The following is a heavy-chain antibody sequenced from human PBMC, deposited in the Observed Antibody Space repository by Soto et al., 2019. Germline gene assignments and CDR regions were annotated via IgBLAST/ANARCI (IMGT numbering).Heavy chain of an antibody. CDR2: IFSSGST. D-gene: IGHD1-26*01. Sequence: TSETLSLTCSVSGGSISSGCYYWSWIRQHPGKGLEWIGYIFSSGSTYYNPSLKSRVTISVDTSKNQFSLKLTSVTAADTAVYFCARDGTYGSFPDYWGQGTLVTVSS. CDR1: GGSISSGCYY. J-gene: IGHJ4*02. V-gene: IGHV4-31*03. CDR3: ARDGTYGSFPDY.